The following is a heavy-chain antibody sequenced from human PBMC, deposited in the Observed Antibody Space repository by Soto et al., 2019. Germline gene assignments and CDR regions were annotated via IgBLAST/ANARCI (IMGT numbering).Heavy chain of an antibody. D-gene: IGHD2-2*01. CDR2: ISAYNGNT. CDR3: ARDLLDIVVVPAAIHLYNWFDP. Sequence: ASVQVSCKASGYTFTSYGISWVRQAPGQGLEWMGWISAYNGNTNYAQKLQGRVTMTTDTSTSTAYMELRSLRSDDTAVDYCARDLLDIVVVPAAIHLYNWFDPWGQGTLVTVSS. J-gene: IGHJ5*02. V-gene: IGHV1-18*01. CDR1: GYTFTSYG.